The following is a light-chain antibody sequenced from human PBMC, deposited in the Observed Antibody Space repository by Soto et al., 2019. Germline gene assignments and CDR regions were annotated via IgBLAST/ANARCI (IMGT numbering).Light chain of an antibody. J-gene: IGKJ1*01. CDR2: GAF. CDR3: QQYGSSPET. Sequence: EIVLTQSPGTLSLSPGERATLSCRASQSVSSSYLAWYQQKPGQAPRLLIYGAFNRATGIPDRFHGGGSGTDFTLTISRLEPEDFAVYYCQQYGSSPETFGQGTKVDIK. CDR1: QSVSSSY. V-gene: IGKV3-20*01.